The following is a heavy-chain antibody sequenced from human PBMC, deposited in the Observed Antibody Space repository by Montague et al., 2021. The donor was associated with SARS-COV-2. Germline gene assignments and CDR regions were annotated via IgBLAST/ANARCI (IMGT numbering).Heavy chain of an antibody. V-gene: IGHV4-34*01. CDR1: GGSFSGYY. D-gene: IGHD3-16*01. CDR3: AVVPQGDRGGGLDY. CDR2: IHHSGST. J-gene: IGHJ4*02. Sequence: SETLSLTCAVYGGSFSGYYWNWIRQPPGKGLEWIGEIHHSGSTNYNPSLKSRVTISVDTSKNQFSLKLSSVTAADTAVYYCAVVPQGDRGGGLDYWGQGTLVTVSS.